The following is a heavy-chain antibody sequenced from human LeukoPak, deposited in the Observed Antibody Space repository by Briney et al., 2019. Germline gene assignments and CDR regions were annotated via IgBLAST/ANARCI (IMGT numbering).Heavy chain of an antibody. CDR1: GFTFRSYA. V-gene: IGHV3-23*01. CDR2: VSASGGST. Sequence: GGSLRLSCAASGFTFRSYAMTWVRQAPGEGLEWVASVSASGGSTNYADSVKGRFTISRDNPKNTLYLQMNSLRAEDTAVYFCAKRGVVIRVILVGFHKEAYYFDSWGQGALVTVSS. D-gene: IGHD3-10*01. J-gene: IGHJ4*02. CDR3: AKRGVVIRVILVGFHKEAYYFDS.